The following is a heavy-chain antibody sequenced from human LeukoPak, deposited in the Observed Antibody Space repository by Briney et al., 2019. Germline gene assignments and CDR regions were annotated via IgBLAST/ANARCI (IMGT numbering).Heavy chain of an antibody. V-gene: IGHV4-30-2*01. D-gene: IGHD3-10*02. CDR1: GGSISSGGYY. CDR2: IYHSGST. Sequence: SQTLSLTCTVSGGSISSGGYYWSWIRQPPGKGLEWIGYIYHSGSTYYNPSLKSRVTISVDRSKNQFSLKLSSVTAADTAVYYCARVLVRGAYNWFDPWGLGTLVTVSS. CDR3: ARVLVRGAYNWFDP. J-gene: IGHJ5*02.